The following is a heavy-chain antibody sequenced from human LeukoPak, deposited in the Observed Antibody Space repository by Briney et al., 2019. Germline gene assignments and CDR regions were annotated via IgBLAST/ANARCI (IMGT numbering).Heavy chain of an antibody. Sequence: SETLSLTCAVYGGSFSGYYWSWIRQPPGKGLEWIGEINHSGSTNYNPSPKSRVTISVDTSKNQFSLKLSSVTAADTAVYYCARLPQLYVWGSYRYSRYSFDYWGQGTLVTVSS. J-gene: IGHJ4*02. V-gene: IGHV4-34*01. D-gene: IGHD3-16*02. CDR1: GGSFSGYY. CDR3: ARLPQLYVWGSYRYSRYSFDY. CDR2: INHSGST.